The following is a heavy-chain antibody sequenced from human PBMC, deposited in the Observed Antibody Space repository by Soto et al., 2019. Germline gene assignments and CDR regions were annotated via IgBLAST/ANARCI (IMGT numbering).Heavy chain of an antibody. V-gene: IGHV1-46*01. D-gene: IGHD5-12*01. J-gene: IGHJ5*02. CDR3: ARAAYDNHWFDP. CDR2: INPSGGST. CDR1: GYTFTSYY. Sequence: QVQLVQSGAEVKKPGASVKVSCKASGYTFTSYYMHWVRQAPGQGLELMGIINPSGGSTSYAQKCKGRVTMTRDTYTSTVYIELSSLRSEDTDVYYCARAAYDNHWFDPWGKGTLVTVSS.